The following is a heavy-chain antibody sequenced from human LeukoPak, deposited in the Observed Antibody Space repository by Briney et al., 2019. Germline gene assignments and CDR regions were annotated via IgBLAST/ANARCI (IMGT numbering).Heavy chain of an antibody. CDR1: GGTFSGYA. Sequence: ASVKVSCKASGGTFSGYAISWVRQAPGQGLEWMGGIIPIFGTANYAQKFQGRVTITADESTSTAYMELSSLRSEDTAVYYCARDDNQGYCSGGSCYSSLSQYSMDVWGKGTTVTVSS. V-gene: IGHV1-69*01. CDR2: IIPIFGTA. J-gene: IGHJ6*04. CDR3: ARDDNQGYCSGGSCYSSLSQYSMDV. D-gene: IGHD2-15*01.